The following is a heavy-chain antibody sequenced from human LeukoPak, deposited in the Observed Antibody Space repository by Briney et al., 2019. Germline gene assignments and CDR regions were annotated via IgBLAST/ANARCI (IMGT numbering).Heavy chain of an antibody. CDR2: IYNSGRT. J-gene: IGHJ4*02. Sequence: PSETLSLTCTVSGDSVSGPNYYWNWIRQPPGKGLEWIGYIYNSGRTNYNPSLKSRVTISVDTSKNQFSLKLSSVTAADTVVYYCARESIAAAGPFDYWGQGTLATVSS. V-gene: IGHV4-61*01. D-gene: IGHD6-13*01. CDR3: ARESIAAAGPFDY. CDR1: GDSVSGPNYY.